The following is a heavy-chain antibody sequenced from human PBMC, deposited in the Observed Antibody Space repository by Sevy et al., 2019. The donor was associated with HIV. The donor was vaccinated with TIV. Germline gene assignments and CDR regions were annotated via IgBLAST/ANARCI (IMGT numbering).Heavy chain of an antibody. CDR1: GFTFPIYS. CDR3: ARVAVEYCTNDCYHRFDH. Sequence: GGSLRLSCVASGFTFPIYSVVWVRRAPGKGLEWLTLISHDGNNRYYADSVKGRFTISRDNSNYILYLQMTSLRVEDTALYFCARVAVEYCTNDCYHRFDHWGLGTLVTVSS. D-gene: IGHD2-8*01. J-gene: IGHJ4*02. CDR2: ISHDGNNR. V-gene: IGHV3-30*04.